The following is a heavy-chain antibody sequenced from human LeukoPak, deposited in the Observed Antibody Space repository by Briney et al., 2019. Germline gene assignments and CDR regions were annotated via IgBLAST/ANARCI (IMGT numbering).Heavy chain of an antibody. CDR3: TTVTTS. D-gene: IGHD1-14*01. Sequence: PGGALRLSCAASGFTFSNAWMSWVRQAPGKGREWGGRIKSKTDGGTTDYAAPVKGRFTISRDDSKNTLYLQMNSLKTEDTAVYYCTTVTTSWGQGTLVTVSS. CDR2: IKSKTDGGTT. V-gene: IGHV3-15*01. CDR1: GFTFSNAW. J-gene: IGHJ5*02.